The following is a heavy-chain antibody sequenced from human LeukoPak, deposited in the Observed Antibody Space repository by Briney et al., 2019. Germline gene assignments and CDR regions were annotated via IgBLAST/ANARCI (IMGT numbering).Heavy chain of an antibody. CDR2: IYYGENT. Sequence: SETLSLTCTVSGGSISSGPYYWGWIRQPPGKGLEWIGNIYYGENTYYNPSLKSRVTISVDTSKNQFSLKLSSVTAADTAVYYCARVRSPPAMVTGDAFDIWGQGTMVTVSS. CDR3: ARVRSPPAMVTGDAFDI. CDR1: GGSISSGPYY. D-gene: IGHD5-18*01. J-gene: IGHJ3*02. V-gene: IGHV4-39*07.